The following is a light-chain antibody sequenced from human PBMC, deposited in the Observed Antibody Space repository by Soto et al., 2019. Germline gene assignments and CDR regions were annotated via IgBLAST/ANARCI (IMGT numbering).Light chain of an antibody. J-gene: IGLJ1*01. V-gene: IGLV2-8*01. Sequence: QSVLTQPPSASGSPGQSVTISCTGTSSDVGNYNYVSWYQQYPGKAPKLMIYEVSKRPSGVPDRFSGSKSGNTASLTVSGLQAEDEADYYCSSYAGSNILYVFGTGTKLTVL. CDR1: SSDVGNYNY. CDR2: EVS. CDR3: SSYAGSNILYV.